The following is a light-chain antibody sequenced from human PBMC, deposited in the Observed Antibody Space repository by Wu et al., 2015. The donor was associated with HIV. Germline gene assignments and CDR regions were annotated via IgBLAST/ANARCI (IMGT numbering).Light chain of an antibody. CDR2: GAS. J-gene: IGKJ2*03. CDR3: QQYNNWSRS. Sequence: EIVLTQSPGTLSLSPGERATLSCRASQSVSRNLAWYQQKPGQAPRLLIFGASTRATGIPARFSGTGSETEFTLTISSLQSEDFAIYYCQQYNNWSRSFGQGTKLEIK. CDR1: QSVSRN. V-gene: IGKV3-15*01.